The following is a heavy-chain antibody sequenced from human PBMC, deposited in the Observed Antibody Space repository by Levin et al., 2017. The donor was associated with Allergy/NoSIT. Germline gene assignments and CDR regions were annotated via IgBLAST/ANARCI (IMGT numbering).Heavy chain of an antibody. V-gene: IGHV1-69*13. CDR1: GGTFSSYA. CDR2: IIPIFGTA. Sequence: ASVKVSCKASGGTFSSYAISWVRQAPGQGLEWMGGIIPIFGTANYAQKFQGRVTITADESTSTAYMELSSLRSEDTAVYYCASIGLVVGNDYWGQGTLVTVSS. CDR3: ASIGLVVGNDY. J-gene: IGHJ4*02. D-gene: IGHD3-22*01.